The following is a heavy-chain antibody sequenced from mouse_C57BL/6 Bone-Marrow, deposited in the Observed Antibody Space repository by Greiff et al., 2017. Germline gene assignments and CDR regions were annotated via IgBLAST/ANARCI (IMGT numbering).Heavy chain of an antibody. CDR1: GYTFTSFW. D-gene: IGHD2-5*01. Sequence: QVQLQQLGAELVKPGASVKLSCKASGYTFTSFWRHRVKQRPGQGLEWIGMFLPNSGSTNYNEKFKSKDTLTVDKSTSTGYMQLNSLTSENCAVYYGARAYYSNYYAMDYWGQGTSVTVSS. CDR3: ARAYYSNYYAMDY. J-gene: IGHJ4*01. CDR2: FLPNSGST. V-gene: IGHV1-64*01.